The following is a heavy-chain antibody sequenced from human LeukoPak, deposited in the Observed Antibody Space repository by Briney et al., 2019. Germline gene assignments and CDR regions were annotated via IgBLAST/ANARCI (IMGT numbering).Heavy chain of an antibody. J-gene: IGHJ6*03. Sequence: SETLSLTCAVYGGSCSGYYWSWLRQPPGKGLEWIGEINHSGSTNYNPSLKSRVTISVDTSKNQFSLKLSSVTAADTAVYYCARGRGDYVLSLVNYYYMDVWGKGTTVTVSS. V-gene: IGHV4-34*01. CDR1: GGSCSGYY. CDR2: INHSGST. CDR3: ARGRGDYVLSLVNYYYMDV. D-gene: IGHD4-17*01.